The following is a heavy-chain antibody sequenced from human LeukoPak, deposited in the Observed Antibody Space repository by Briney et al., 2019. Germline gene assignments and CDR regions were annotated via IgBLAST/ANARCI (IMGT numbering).Heavy chain of an antibody. D-gene: IGHD3-22*01. CDR2: ISGSGDST. Sequence: SGGSLRLSCVASAFTFRRYAMSWVRQAPGKGLEWVSTISGSGDSTDYADSVKGRLAISRDNSKNTLYLQMNSLRAEDTAVYYCAKEVRYDSSGYWWGQGTLVTVSS. V-gene: IGHV3-23*01. CDR3: AKEVRYDSSGYW. J-gene: IGHJ4*02. CDR1: AFTFRRYA.